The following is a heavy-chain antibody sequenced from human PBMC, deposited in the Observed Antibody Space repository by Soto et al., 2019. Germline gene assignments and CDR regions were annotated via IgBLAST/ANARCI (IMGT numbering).Heavy chain of an antibody. CDR2: IWYDGSNK. V-gene: IGHV3-33*01. D-gene: IGHD3-9*01. CDR3: ARDHRYFDWLYKAFDI. J-gene: IGHJ3*02. Sequence: GGSLRLSCAASGFTFSSYGMHWVRQAPGKGLEWVAVIWYDGSNKYYADSVKGRFTISRDNSKNTLYLQMNSLRAEDTAVYYCARDHRYFDWLYKAFDIWGQGTMVTVSS. CDR1: GFTFSSYG.